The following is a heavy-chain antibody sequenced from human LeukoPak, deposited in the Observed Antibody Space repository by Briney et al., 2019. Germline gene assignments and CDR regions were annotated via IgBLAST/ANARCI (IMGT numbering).Heavy chain of an antibody. Sequence: GGSLRLSCAASGFTFRNYGVHWVRQTPGKGLEWVAVISYDGSNKYYADSVKGRFTISRDNSKNTLYLQMNSLIAEDTAGYYCAKGRSRGWYALGYWGQGTLVTVSS. J-gene: IGHJ4*02. V-gene: IGHV3-30*18. CDR3: AKGRSRGWYALGY. D-gene: IGHD6-19*01. CDR2: ISYDGSNK. CDR1: GFTFRNYG.